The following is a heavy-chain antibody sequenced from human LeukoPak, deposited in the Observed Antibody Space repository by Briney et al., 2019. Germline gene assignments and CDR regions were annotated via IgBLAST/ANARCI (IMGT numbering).Heavy chain of an antibody. J-gene: IGHJ4*02. CDR1: GYTFTSYG. V-gene: IGHV1-18*01. CDR3: ARAGLELRLASYYFDY. Sequence: ASVKVSCKASGYTFTSYGISLVRQAPGQGLEWMGWISAYNGNTNYAQKLQGRVTMTTDTSTSTAYMELRSLRSDDTAVYYCARAGLELRLASYYFDYWGQGTLVTVSS. CDR2: ISAYNGNT. D-gene: IGHD1-7*01.